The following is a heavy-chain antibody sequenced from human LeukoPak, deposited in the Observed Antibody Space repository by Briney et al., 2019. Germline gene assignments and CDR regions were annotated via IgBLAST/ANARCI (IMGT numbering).Heavy chain of an antibody. J-gene: IGHJ4*02. CDR3: AKDMGLYYDSSGAFDY. CDR1: GFTFDDYA. D-gene: IGHD3-22*01. Sequence: GGSLRLSCAASGFTFDDYAMHWVRQAPGKGLEWVSGISWNSGSIGYADSVKGRFTISRGNAKNSLYLQMNSLRAEDMALYYCAKDMGLYYDSSGAFDYWGQGTLVTVSS. CDR2: ISWNSGSI. V-gene: IGHV3-9*03.